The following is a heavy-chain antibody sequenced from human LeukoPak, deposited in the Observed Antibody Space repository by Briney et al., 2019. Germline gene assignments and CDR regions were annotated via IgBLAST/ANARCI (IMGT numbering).Heavy chain of an antibody. V-gene: IGHV1-8*01. CDR1: GYTFTSYD. CDR3: ARAVRIVVVVAANWKRRGYYFDY. Sequence: ASVKVSCKASGYTFTSYDINWVRQATGQGLEWMGWMNPNSGNTGYAQKFQGRVTMTRNTSISTAYMELSSLRSEDTAVYYCARAVRIVVVVAANWKRRGYYFDYWGQGTLVTVSS. CDR2: MNPNSGNT. D-gene: IGHD2-15*01. J-gene: IGHJ4*02.